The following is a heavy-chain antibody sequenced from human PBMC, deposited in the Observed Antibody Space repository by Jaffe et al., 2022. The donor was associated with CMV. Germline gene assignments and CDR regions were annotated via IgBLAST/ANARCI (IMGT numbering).Heavy chain of an antibody. CDR1: GFTFSSYS. CDR2: ISSSSSTI. Sequence: EVQLVESGGGLVQPGGSLRLSCAASGFTFSSYSMNWVRQAPGKGLEWVSYISSSSSTIYYADSVKGRFTISRDNAKNSLYLQMNSLRDEDTAVYYCARDNPYYYDSSGSYYFDYWGQGTLVTVSS. CDR3: ARDNPYYYDSSGSYYFDY. J-gene: IGHJ4*02. V-gene: IGHV3-48*02. D-gene: IGHD3-22*01.